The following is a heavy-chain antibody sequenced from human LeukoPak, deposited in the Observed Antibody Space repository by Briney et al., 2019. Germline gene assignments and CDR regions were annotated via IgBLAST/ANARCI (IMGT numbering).Heavy chain of an antibody. V-gene: IGHV3-23*01. CDR3: AKDTGDSSGYYPGEYFQH. CDR1: GFSFSSYA. D-gene: IGHD3-22*01. Sequence: GGSLRLSCAASGFSFSSYAMSWVRQAPGKGLEWVSAISGSGGSTYYAGSVKGRFTISRDNSKNTLYLQMNSLRAEDTAVYYCAKDTGDSSGYYPGEYFQHWGQGTLVTVSS. CDR2: ISGSGGST. J-gene: IGHJ1*01.